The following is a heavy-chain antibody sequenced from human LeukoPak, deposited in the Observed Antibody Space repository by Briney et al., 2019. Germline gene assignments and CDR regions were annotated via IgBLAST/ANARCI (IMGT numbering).Heavy chain of an antibody. J-gene: IGHJ4*02. CDR3: ARFDPGVGSSRVFDY. Sequence: GSLRLSCAASGFTFSSYSMNWVRQAPGKGLEWVSSISRSSSHIYYTDSVKGRFTISRDNAKNSLYLQMSSLRAEDTAVYYCARFDPGVGSSRVFDYWGQGTLVTVSS. D-gene: IGHD6-13*01. CDR1: GFTFSSYS. CDR2: ISRSSSHI. V-gene: IGHV3-21*01.